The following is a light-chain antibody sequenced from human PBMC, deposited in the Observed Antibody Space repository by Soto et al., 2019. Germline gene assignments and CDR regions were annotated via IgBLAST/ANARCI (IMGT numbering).Light chain of an antibody. V-gene: IGKV3-11*01. CDR2: DAS. CDR3: QQRSDLPSS. CDR1: ESVGSY. J-gene: IGKJ4*01. Sequence: EIVLTQSPATLSLSPGDRATLSCRASESVGSYLGWYQQRPGQAPRLLIYDASNRATGIPARFSGSGSGTECTLTISSLEPEDFAVYYCQQRSDLPSSFGGGTKVEIK.